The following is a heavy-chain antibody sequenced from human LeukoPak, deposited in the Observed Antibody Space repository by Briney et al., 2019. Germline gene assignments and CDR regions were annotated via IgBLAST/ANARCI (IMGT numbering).Heavy chain of an antibody. V-gene: IGHV5-51*01. CDR3: ARSVNVPFDY. CDR2: IYPGDSDT. J-gene: IGHJ4*02. CDR1: GSSFTSYW. D-gene: IGHD6-19*01. Sequence: GESLKISFKGSGSSFTSYWIGWVRPMPGKGLEWMGIIYPGDSDTRYSPSFQGQVTISADKSISTAYLQWSSLKASDTAMYYCARSVNVPFDYWGQGTLVTVSS.